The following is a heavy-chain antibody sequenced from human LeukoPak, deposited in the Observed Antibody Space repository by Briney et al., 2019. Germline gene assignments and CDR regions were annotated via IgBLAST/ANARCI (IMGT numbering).Heavy chain of an antibody. D-gene: IGHD3-3*01. CDR1: GFTFSSYA. V-gene: IGHV3-23*01. CDR3: AKLVPSDDFWSGYLGWFDP. J-gene: IGHJ5*02. Sequence: GGSLRLSCAASGFTFSSYAMSWVRQAPGKGLDWVSAISGSGGSTYYADSVKGRFTISRDNSKNTLYLQMNSLRAEDTAVYYCAKLVPSDDFWSGYLGWFDPWGQGTLVTVSS. CDR2: ISGSGGST.